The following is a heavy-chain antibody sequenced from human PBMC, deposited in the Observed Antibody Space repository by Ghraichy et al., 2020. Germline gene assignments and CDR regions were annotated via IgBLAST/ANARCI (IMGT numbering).Heavy chain of an antibody. V-gene: IGHV3-15*01. Sequence: GGSLRLSCAASGFTFSNAWMNWVRQAPGKGLEWVGRIKSKGDGGTTDYAAPVKGRFSISRDDSKNTLYLQMNSLKPEDTAVYYCTMSDLLTGYDYEASGYWGQGTLVTVSS. CDR3: TMSDLLTGYDYEASGY. CDR2: IKSKGDGGTT. CDR1: GFTFSNAW. D-gene: IGHD5-12*01. J-gene: IGHJ4*02.